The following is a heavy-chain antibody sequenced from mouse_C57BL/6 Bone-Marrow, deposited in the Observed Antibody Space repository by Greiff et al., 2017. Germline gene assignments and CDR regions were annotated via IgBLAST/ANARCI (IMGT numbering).Heavy chain of an antibody. V-gene: IGHV1-72*01. CDR3: ARSDDYDPFY. J-gene: IGHJ2*01. CDR1: GYTFTSYW. CDR2: IYPNSGGT. D-gene: IGHD2-4*01. Sequence: QVQLQQPGAELVKPGASVKLSCKASGYTFTSYWMHWVKQRPGRGLEWIGRIYPNSGGTKYNEKFKSKATLTVDQPSSTAYMQLSSLTSEDSAVFYCARSDDYDPFYWGQGTTLTVSS.